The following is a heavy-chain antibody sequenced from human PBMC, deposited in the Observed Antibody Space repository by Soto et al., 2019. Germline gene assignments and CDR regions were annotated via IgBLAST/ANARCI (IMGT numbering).Heavy chain of an antibody. CDR1: GISFKKYT. CDR2: ILSDGKKK. D-gene: IGHD2-21*01. V-gene: IGHV3-30*04. CDR3: ARDDVDHIDY. J-gene: IGHJ4*02. Sequence: QVQLVESGGGVVPPGRSLRLSCAASGISFKKYTMHWVRQAPGKGLEWVAGILSDGKKKYYVDSVQGRFTISRDNSKNTLYVQMNSLRPDDTALYYCARDDVDHIDYWGQGTLVTVSS.